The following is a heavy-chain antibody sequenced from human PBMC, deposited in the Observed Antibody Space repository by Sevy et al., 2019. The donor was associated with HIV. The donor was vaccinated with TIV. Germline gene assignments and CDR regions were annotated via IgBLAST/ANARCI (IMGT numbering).Heavy chain of an antibody. D-gene: IGHD2-2*01. J-gene: IGHJ5*02. CDR3: ARSPPVVVVPGAPSWFDP. Sequence: SETLSLTCAVHDGSFSGYYWNWIRQLPGKGLEWMGEINESGITYYNPSLTSRVTISVDTSKKQFSLKLNSVTAVDSAVYFCARSPPVVVVPGAPSWFDPWGQGTLVTVSS. V-gene: IGHV4-34*01. CDR2: INESGIT. CDR1: DGSFSGYY.